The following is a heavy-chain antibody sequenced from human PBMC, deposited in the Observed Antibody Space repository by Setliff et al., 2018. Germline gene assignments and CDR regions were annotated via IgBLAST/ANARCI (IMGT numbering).Heavy chain of an antibody. Sequence: LRLSCAASGFIFSTYWMSWVRQAPGKGLEWVANIKQDGSDKYYVDSVKGRFTISRDNSKNTLYLQMNSLRPEDTAVYYCARTCSGSGCYAGLESWGQGTPVTSPQ. CDR3: ARTCSGSGCYAGLES. D-gene: IGHD2-15*01. V-gene: IGHV3-7*01. CDR2: IKQDGSDK. J-gene: IGHJ4*02. CDR1: GFIFSTYW.